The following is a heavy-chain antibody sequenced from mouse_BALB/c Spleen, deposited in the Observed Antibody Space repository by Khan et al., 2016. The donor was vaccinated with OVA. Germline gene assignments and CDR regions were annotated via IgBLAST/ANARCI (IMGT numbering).Heavy chain of an antibody. CDR2: INPNNGDS. CDR3: TRSGYGSFAY. CDR1: GYTFSSYY. V-gene: IGHV1S81*02. D-gene: IGHD2-2*01. Sequence: VQLQESGAELVKTGASVKLSCKASGYTFSSYYLYWVKQRPGQGLEWIGEINPNNGDSNFTEKFKSKATLTVDKFSYTAYMQLSSLTSEDSAVYYWTRSGYGSFAYWGQGTLVTVSA. J-gene: IGHJ3*01.